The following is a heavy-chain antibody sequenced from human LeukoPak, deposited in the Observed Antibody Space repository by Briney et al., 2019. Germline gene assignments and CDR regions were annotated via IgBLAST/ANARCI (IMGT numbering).Heavy chain of an antibody. D-gene: IGHD3-16*01. Sequence: SETLSLTCGVYGGSFSGYYWSWIRQPPGKGVEWIGEINHSGSTNYNPSLKSRVTISVDTSKNQFSLKLSSVTAADTAVYYCARSLIALAAPDAFDIWGQGTMVTVSS. CDR2: INHSGST. CDR3: ARSLIALAAPDAFDI. J-gene: IGHJ3*02. CDR1: GGSFSGYY. V-gene: IGHV4-34*01.